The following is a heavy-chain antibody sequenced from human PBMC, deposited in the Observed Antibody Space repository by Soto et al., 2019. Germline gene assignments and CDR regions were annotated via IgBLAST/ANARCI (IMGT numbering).Heavy chain of an antibody. Sequence: QVQLQESGPGLVKPSETLSLTCTVSGGSITNYYCSWFRQPPGKGLEWIGYINYDGSSAYNLSLRRRVTLSMDASKTHFSMMLVSVTATDTAVYYCSRHGFGPLHGLVDVWGPGTTVIVSS. CDR2: INYDGSS. J-gene: IGHJ6*02. CDR1: GGSITNYY. V-gene: IGHV4-59*08. D-gene: IGHD3-10*01. CDR3: SRHGFGPLHGLVDV.